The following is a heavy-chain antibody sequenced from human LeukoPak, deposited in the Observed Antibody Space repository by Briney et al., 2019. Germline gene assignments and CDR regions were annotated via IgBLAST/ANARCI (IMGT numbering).Heavy chain of an antibody. V-gene: IGHV3-48*02. CDR3: ARTGEPAFYYLDY. CDR2: ISSSSSTI. D-gene: IGHD3-16*01. CDR1: GFTFSSYS. J-gene: IGHJ4*02. Sequence: GGSLRLSCAASGFTFSSYSMNWVRQAPGKGLEWVSSISSSSSTIYYADSVKGRFTISRDNAKNSQYLQMNSLRDEDTAVYYCARTGEPAFYYLDYWGQGTLVTVSS.